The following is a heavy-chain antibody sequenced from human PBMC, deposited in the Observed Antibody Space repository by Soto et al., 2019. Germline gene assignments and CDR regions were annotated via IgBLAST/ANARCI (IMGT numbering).Heavy chain of an antibody. CDR3: ARDPKTSGGQHWAFNYFDS. D-gene: IGHD7-27*01. Sequence: EVQLVESGGGLVKPGGSLRLSCAASGFTFSNYNMNWVRQPPGKGLEWVSSITSAGSYIYYAESLKGRFTISRDNSKSTLYLQVDSLRPEDAAVYYCARDPKTSGGQHWAFNYFDSWGQGTLVTVSS. CDR2: ITSAGSYI. J-gene: IGHJ4*02. V-gene: IGHV3-21*01. CDR1: GFTFSNYN.